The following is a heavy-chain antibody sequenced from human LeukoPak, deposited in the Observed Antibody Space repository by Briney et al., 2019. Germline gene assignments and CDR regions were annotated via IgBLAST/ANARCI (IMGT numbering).Heavy chain of an antibody. CDR1: GFTFSGYW. J-gene: IGHJ6*02. CDR3: ARMRVVAGTIGYGMDV. V-gene: IGHV3-74*01. D-gene: IGHD6-19*01. Sequence: PGGSLRLSCAASGFTFSGYWMHWVRQAPGKGLVWVSRINSDGSSTSYADSVKGRFTISRDNAKNTLYLQMNSLRAEDTAVYYCARMRVVAGTIGYGMDVWGQGTTVTVSS. CDR2: INSDGSST.